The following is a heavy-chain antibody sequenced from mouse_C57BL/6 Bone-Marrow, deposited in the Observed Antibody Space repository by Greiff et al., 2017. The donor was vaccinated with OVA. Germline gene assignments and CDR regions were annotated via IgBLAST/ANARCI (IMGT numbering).Heavy chain of an antibody. D-gene: IGHD4-1*01. J-gene: IGHJ1*03. V-gene: IGHV1-80*01. CDR1: GYAFSSYW. Sequence: QVQLQQSGAELVKPGASVKISCKASGYAFSSYWMNWVKQRPGKGLEWIGQIYPGDGDTNYNGKFKGKATLTADKSSSTAYMQLSSLTSEDSAVYFCAREGSNWDLHWYFDVWGTGTTVTVSS. CDR2: IYPGDGDT. CDR3: AREGSNWDLHWYFDV.